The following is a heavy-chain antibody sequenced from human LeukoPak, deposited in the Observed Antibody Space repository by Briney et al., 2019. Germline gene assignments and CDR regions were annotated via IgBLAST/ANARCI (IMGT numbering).Heavy chain of an antibody. V-gene: IGHV3-23*01. CDR3: AKRGRYYFDQ. CDR2: ITASGGT. J-gene: IGHJ4*02. Sequence: PGGSLRLSCAASGFTFSSYATSWVRQAPGKGLEWVSTITASGGTYYADSLKGRFTISRDTSKNTLYLQINSLRAEDTAVYYCAKRGRYYFDQWGQGTLVTVSS. CDR1: GFTFSSYA.